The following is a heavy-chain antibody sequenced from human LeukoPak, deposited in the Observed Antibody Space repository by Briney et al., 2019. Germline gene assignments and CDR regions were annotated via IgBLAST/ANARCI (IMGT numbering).Heavy chain of an antibody. V-gene: IGHV3-66*01. CDR3: ARYKGVPGFDY. CDR1: GFTVSSNY. CDR2: IYSGGST. J-gene: IGHJ4*02. Sequence: PGGSLRLSCAASGFTVSSNYVSWVRQAPGKGLEWVSVIYSGGSTYYADSVKGRFTISRDNSKNTLYLQMNSLRAEDTAVYYCARYKGVPGFDYWGQGTLVTVSS. D-gene: IGHD1-1*01.